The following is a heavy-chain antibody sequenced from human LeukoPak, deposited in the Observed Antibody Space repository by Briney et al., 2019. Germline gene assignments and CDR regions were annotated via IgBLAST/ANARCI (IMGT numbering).Heavy chain of an antibody. Sequence: ASVKVSCKASGYTFTGYYMHWVRQAPGQGLEWMGWINPNSGGTNYAQKFQGRVTMTRDTSISTAYMELRSLRSDDTAVYYCARGPVDTARGRAFDIWGQGTMVTVSS. V-gene: IGHV1-2*02. D-gene: IGHD5-18*01. CDR1: GYTFTGYY. J-gene: IGHJ3*02. CDR3: ARGPVDTARGRAFDI. CDR2: INPNSGGT.